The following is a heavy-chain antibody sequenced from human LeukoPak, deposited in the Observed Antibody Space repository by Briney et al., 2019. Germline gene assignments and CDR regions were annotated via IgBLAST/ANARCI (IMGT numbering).Heavy chain of an antibody. CDR2: IYYSGST. CDR1: GGSISSYY. Sequence: SETLSLTCTVPGGSISSYYWSWIRQPPGKGLEWIGYIYYSGSTNYNPSLKSRVTISVDTSKNQFSPKLSSVTAADTAVYYCARARDIAVSYFGELLSSETYFDYWGQGTLVIVSS. CDR3: ARARDIAVSYFGELLSSETYFDY. D-gene: IGHD3-10*01. J-gene: IGHJ4*02. V-gene: IGHV4-59*01.